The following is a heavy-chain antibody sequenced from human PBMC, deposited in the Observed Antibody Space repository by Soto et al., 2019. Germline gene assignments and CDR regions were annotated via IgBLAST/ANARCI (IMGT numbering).Heavy chain of an antibody. J-gene: IGHJ4*02. V-gene: IGHV3-23*01. D-gene: IGHD2-21*01. CDR2: ISGSGRST. Sequence: EVQLLESGGALVQSGGSLRLSCAASGFTFANYAMSWVRQAPGKGLQWVSTISGSGRSTYYADSMKGRFTISRDNSKNTLSLQMDSLRAEDTAIYYCAKDGYCGGDCYSEDYWGQGTLVTVSS. CDR1: GFTFANYA. CDR3: AKDGYCGGDCYSEDY.